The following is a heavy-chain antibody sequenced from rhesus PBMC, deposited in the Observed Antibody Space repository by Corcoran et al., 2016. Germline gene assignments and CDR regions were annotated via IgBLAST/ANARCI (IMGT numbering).Heavy chain of an antibody. Sequence: QVQLVQSGAEVKKPGASVKVSCKASGFTFGSYAISWGRQAPGQGLEWMGVIIPFVGRTNYAEKFQGRVTINADTSTRSAYMVLSSLRSEDTAVYSCASPRRPKTTVTTVIYWYFDLWGPGTPITISS. CDR1: GFTFGSYA. D-gene: IGHD4-35*01. CDR2: IIPFVGRT. J-gene: IGHJ2*01. CDR3: ASPRRPKTTVTTVIYWYFDL. V-gene: IGHV1-198*02.